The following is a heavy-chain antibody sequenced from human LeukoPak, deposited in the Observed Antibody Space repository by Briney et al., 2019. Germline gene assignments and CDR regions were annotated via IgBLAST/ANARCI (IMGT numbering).Heavy chain of an antibody. CDR1: GFTFSSYA. Sequence: GGSLSLSCAASGFTFSSYAMSWVRQAPGKGLEWVSAISGSGGSTYHADSVKGRFTISRDNSKNTLYLQMNSLRAEDTAVYYCAKASGGYFTQFDYWGQGTLVTVSS. CDR3: AKASGGYFTQFDY. V-gene: IGHV3-23*01. D-gene: IGHD3-22*01. J-gene: IGHJ4*02. CDR2: ISGSGGST.